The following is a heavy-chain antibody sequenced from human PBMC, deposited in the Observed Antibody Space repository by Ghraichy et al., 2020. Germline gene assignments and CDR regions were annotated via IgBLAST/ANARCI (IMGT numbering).Heavy chain of an antibody. CDR3: ARGGYSLGSNRSPFDI. CDR1: GFVVSTNY. J-gene: IGHJ3*02. CDR2: ISGGGST. Sequence: LSLTCAASGFVVSTNYISWVRQAPGKGLEWGSVISGGGSTYYADSVKGRFTISRDSSKSTIYLQMDSLRVEDMAVYYCARGGYSLGSNRSPFDIWGQGTMVSVSS. D-gene: IGHD1-26*01. V-gene: IGHV3-53*01.